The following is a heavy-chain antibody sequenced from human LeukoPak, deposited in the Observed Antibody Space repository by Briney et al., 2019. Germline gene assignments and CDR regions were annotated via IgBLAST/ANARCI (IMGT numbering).Heavy chain of an antibody. V-gene: IGHV4-30-4*01. CDR3: AKHSSDDAFDI. J-gene: IGHJ3*02. D-gene: IGHD3-22*01. CDR1: GGSISSGDYY. CDR2: IYYSGST. Sequence: SETLSLTCTVSGGSISSGDYYWSWIRQPPGKGLEWIGYIYYSGSTYYNPSLKSRVTISVDTSKNQFSLKLSSVTAADTAVYYCAKHSSDDAFDIWGQGTMVTVSS.